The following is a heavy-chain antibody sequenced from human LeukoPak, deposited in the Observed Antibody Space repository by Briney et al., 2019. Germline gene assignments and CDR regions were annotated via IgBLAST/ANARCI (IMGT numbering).Heavy chain of an antibody. CDR1: GFTFSNYA. CDR3: ASGLYGGVFDN. Sequence: GGSLRLSCVLSGFTFSNYAMNWVRQAPGKGLEWVSDISTSSDSTYHIESVRGRFTISRDNSKNTLYLQMNSLRVDDTAVYYCASGLYGGVFDNWGQGTLVTVSS. J-gene: IGHJ4*02. CDR2: ISTSSDST. V-gene: IGHV3-23*01. D-gene: IGHD4/OR15-4a*01.